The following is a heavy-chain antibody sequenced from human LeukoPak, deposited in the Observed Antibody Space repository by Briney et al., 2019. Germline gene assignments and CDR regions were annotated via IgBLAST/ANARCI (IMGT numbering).Heavy chain of an antibody. CDR2: IHSTGST. D-gene: IGHD2-2*02. Sequence: PSETLSLTCTVSGGSIRNYYWSWIRQPAGKGLEWIGRIHSTGSTNYNPSLESRVTMSVDTSKNQFSLKLNSVTAADTAVYYCARPLRCSGNNCYMDNWFDPWGQGSLVTVSS. J-gene: IGHJ5*02. CDR1: GGSIRNYY. CDR3: ARPLRCSGNNCYMDNWFDP. V-gene: IGHV4-4*07.